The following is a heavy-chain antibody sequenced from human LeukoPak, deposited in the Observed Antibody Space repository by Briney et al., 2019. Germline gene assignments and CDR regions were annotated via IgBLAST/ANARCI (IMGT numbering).Heavy chain of an antibody. V-gene: IGHV5-51*01. CDR1: GYSFTSYW. Sequence: GESLKISWKGSGYSFTSYWIGWVRQMPGKGLEWMGIIYPGESDTRYSPSFQGQVTISADKSITTAYLQWSSLKASDTAMYYCARHSGAYYYGSGSKNWYFDLWGRGTLVTVSS. CDR2: IYPGESDT. J-gene: IGHJ2*01. D-gene: IGHD3-10*01. CDR3: ARHSGAYYYGSGSKNWYFDL.